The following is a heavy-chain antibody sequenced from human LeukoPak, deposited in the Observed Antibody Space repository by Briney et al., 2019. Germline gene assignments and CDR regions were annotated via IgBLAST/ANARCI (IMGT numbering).Heavy chain of an antibody. J-gene: IGHJ4*02. CDR2: ISYDGSDK. CDR3: AKDPQDYRSGSYPSL. Sequence: WGSLRLSCAASGFTFSSYGMHWVRQAPGKGLEWVAVISYDGSDKYYAASVKGRFTISRDNSKNTLYLQMNSLRAEDTAVYYCAKDPQDYRSGSYPSLWGQGTLVTVSS. V-gene: IGHV3-30*18. D-gene: IGHD3-10*01. CDR1: GFTFSSYG.